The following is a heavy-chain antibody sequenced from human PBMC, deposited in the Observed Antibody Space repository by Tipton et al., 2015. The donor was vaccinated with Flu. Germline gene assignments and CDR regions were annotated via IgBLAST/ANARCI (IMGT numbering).Heavy chain of an antibody. J-gene: IGHJ2*01. CDR3: ARMEWTVTSPRYFDL. CDR1: GGPISSGGDY. Sequence: TLSLTCTVSGGPISSGGDYWSWIRQHPGKGPEWIGHIYYIGSTYYNPSLRSRATISLDTSENQFSLKLSSVTAADTAVYYCARMEWTVTSPRYFDLWGRGTLVTVSS. V-gene: IGHV4-31*03. D-gene: IGHD4-17*01. CDR2: IYYIGST.